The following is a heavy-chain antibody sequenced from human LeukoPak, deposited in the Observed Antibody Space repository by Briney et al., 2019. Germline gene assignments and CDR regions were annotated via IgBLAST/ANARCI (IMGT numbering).Heavy chain of an antibody. J-gene: IGHJ4*02. V-gene: IGHV3-23*01. CDR3: WETLVTGGLTGVFQY. Sequence: GGSLRLSCAASGFMFNAYAMSWVRLAPGKGPEWVAIISITGRSSSYADSVKGRVTISRDNSKNTVYLEMNNLRGEEKAVYYWWETLVTGGLTGVFQYWGQGALVTVSS. CDR1: GFMFNAYA. D-gene: IGHD1-26*01. CDR2: ISITGRSS.